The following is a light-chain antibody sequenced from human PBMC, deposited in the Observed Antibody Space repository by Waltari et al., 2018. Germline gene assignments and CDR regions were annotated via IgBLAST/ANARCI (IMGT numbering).Light chain of an antibody. CDR3: HQYGNSPYT. Sequence: EIVLTQSPETLSLSLGERATLSCRASQFVGSGYLAWYKQIPGQSPRLLIYGASIRATGVPNRLTGSVSATDFTLTINSLEPDDFAMYYCHQYGNSPYTFGQGTNLQIK. CDR1: QFVGSGY. J-gene: IGKJ2*01. V-gene: IGKV3-20*01. CDR2: GAS.